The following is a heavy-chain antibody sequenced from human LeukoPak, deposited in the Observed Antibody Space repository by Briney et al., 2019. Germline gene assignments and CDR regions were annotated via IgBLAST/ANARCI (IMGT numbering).Heavy chain of an antibody. CDR1: GYTFTGYY. CDR3: AREFWLVRPRGMDV. CDR2: INPNSGGT. Sequence: ASVKVSCKASGYTFTGYYMHWVRQAPGQGLEWMGWINPNSGGTNYAQKFQGWVTMTRDTSISTAYMELSRLRSDDTAVYHCAREFWLVRPRGMDVWGKGTTVTVSS. J-gene: IGHJ6*04. D-gene: IGHD6-19*01. V-gene: IGHV1-2*04.